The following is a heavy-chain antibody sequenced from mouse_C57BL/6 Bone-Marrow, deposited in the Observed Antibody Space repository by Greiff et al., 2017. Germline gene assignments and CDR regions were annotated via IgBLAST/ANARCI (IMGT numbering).Heavy chain of an antibody. J-gene: IGHJ1*03. V-gene: IGHV14-4*01. CDR2: IDPENGDT. CDR1: GFNIKDDY. D-gene: IGHD4-1*01. CDR3: TTYWEGGWYIDV. Sequence: EVQLHQSGAELVRPGASVKLSCTASGFNIKDDYMHWVKQRPEQGLEWIGWIDPENGDTEYASKFQGKATITADTSSNTTYQQLSSLQSEDTAVYYCTTYWEGGWYIDVWGTGTTVTVSS.